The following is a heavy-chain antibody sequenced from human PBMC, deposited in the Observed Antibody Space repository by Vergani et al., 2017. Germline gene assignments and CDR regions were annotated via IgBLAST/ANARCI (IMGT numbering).Heavy chain of an antibody. CDR3: AKGVERRELNPKNWFDP. CDR2: ISYDGSNK. V-gene: IGHV3-30-3*01. CDR1: GFTFSSYA. D-gene: IGHD1-1*01. Sequence: QVQLVESGGGVVQPGRSLRLSCAASGFTFSSYAMHWVRQAPGKGLEWVAVISYDGSNKYYADSVKGRFTISRDNSKNTLYLQMNSLRAEDTAVYYCAKGVERRELNPKNWFDPWGQGTLVTVSS. J-gene: IGHJ5*02.